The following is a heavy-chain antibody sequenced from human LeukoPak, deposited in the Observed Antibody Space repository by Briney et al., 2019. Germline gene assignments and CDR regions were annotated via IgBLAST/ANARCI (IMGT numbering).Heavy chain of an antibody. D-gene: IGHD2-21*01. Sequence: GGSLRLSCAASGFTFSSHGMHWVRQAPGKGLEWVAVISSDGSSKYYADSVKGRFTISRDNSKNTLYLQMNSLRAEDTAAYFCAKRGVVIRVILVGFHKEAYYFDSWGQGALVTVSS. V-gene: IGHV3-30*18. J-gene: IGHJ4*02. CDR3: AKRGVVIRVILVGFHKEAYYFDS. CDR1: GFTFSSHG. CDR2: ISSDGSSK.